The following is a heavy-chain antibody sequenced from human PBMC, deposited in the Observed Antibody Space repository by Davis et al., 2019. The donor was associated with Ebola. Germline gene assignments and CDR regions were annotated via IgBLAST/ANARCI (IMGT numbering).Heavy chain of an antibody. CDR3: ARHAPYSSSWPLDY. CDR2: IYHSGST. Sequence: MPGGSLRLSCTASGGSISSSNWWSWVRQPPGKGLEWIGEIYHSGSTNYNPSLKSRVTISVDKSKNQFSLKLSSVTAADTAVYYCARHAPYSSSWPLDYWGQGTLVTVSS. J-gene: IGHJ4*02. V-gene: IGHV4-4*02. D-gene: IGHD6-13*01. CDR1: GGSISSSNW.